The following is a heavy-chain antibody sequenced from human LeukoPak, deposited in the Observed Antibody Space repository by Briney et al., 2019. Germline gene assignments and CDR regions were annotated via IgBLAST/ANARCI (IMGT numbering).Heavy chain of an antibody. D-gene: IGHD3-22*01. CDR2: MYLSGTT. J-gene: IGHJ4*02. CDR1: GDSINSLNL. V-gene: IGHV4-4*02. Sequence: SGTLSLTCTVSGDSINSLNLWSWVRQPPGKGLEWIGEMYLSGTTHSNPSVKSRVTISIDKSKNQFFLNLSSVTAADTAVYYCAGLVGRYSSGLYYYYFDYWGQGTLVTVSS. CDR3: AGLVGRYSSGLYYYYFDY.